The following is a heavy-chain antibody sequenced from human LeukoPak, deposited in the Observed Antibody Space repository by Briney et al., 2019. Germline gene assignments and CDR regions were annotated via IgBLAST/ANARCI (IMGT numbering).Heavy chain of an antibody. J-gene: IGHJ2*01. V-gene: IGHV4-39*07. D-gene: IGHD4-23*01. CDR2: ISYSGNT. CDR1: GGSISSGGYF. Sequence: SSETLSLTCTVSGGSISSGGYFWGCIRQPPGKGLEWIGSISYSGNTYYNPSLKSRVTISVDTSNNQFSLKLSPVTAADTAVYYCARGGYYGGRARRYFDLWGRDTLVTVSS. CDR3: ARGGYYGGRARRYFDL.